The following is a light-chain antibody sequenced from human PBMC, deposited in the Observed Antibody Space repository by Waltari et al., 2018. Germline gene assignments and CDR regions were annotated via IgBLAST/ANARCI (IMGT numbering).Light chain of an antibody. CDR3: MQNIQLPT. Sequence: IVMTQAPLSLSVTPGQPASMSCKCSQSLLHRDGRARLYWYVQKPGQSPQLLIHEVSNRFAGVTDRFSGSGSGTDVTLKISRVEAEDVGVYFCMQNIQLPTFGQGTKVEIE. CDR2: EVS. J-gene: IGKJ1*01. V-gene: IGKV2D-29*02. CDR1: QSLLHRDGRAR.